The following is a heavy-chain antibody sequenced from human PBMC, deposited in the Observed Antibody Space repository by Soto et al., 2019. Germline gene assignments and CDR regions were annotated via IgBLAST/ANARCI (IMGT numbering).Heavy chain of an antibody. Sequence: KPSETLSLTCTVSGVSISSGGYYWSWIRQHPGKGLEWIGNIYYSGRTYYNPSLKSRVILSVDTSKNHFSLTLRSVTAADSAMYYCASVIGGDSKYYFDFWGQGALVTVSS. J-gene: IGHJ4*02. V-gene: IGHV4-31*03. D-gene: IGHD2-21*02. CDR3: ASVIGGDSKYYFDF. CDR2: IYYSGRT. CDR1: GVSISSGGYY.